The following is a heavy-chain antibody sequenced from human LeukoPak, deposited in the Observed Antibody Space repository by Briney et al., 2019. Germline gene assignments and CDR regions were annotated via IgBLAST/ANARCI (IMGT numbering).Heavy chain of an antibody. V-gene: IGHV3-30*04. CDR3: ARRSSSSGVLFYYYMDV. J-gene: IGHJ6*03. D-gene: IGHD6-6*01. CDR2: ISYDGSNK. CDR1: GFTFSSYA. Sequence: GGSLRLSCAASGFTFSSYAMHWVRQAPGKGLGWVAVISYDGSNKYYADSVKGRFTISRDNSKNTLYLQMNSLRAEDTAVYYCARRSSSSGVLFYYYMDVWGKGTTVTVSS.